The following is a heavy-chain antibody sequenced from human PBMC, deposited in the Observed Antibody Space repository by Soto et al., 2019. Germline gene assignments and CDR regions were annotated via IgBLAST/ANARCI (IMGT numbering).Heavy chain of an antibody. CDR2: IHYSGST. J-gene: IGHJ4*02. V-gene: IGHV4-61*01. D-gene: IGHD2-15*01. CDR3: VRHSGGTFDS. Sequence: SETLSLTCTVSGNSVSSGSYYWSWIRQPPGKGLEWIGYIHYSGSTNYNPSLKSRVTISVDKSNNQLSLKLSSVTAADTAVYYCVRHSGGTFDSWGQGIPVTVSS. CDR1: GNSVSSGSYY.